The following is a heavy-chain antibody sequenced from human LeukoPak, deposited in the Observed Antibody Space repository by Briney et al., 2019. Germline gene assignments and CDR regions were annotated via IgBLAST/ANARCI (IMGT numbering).Heavy chain of an antibody. D-gene: IGHD6-13*01. Sequence: GGSLRLSCAASGFTFSSYSMNWVRQAPGKGLEWVSSISSSSSYIYYADSVKGRFTISRDNANLYLQMNTLRPGDTAVYYCVREGTFASPEAGRWIDSFDIWGQGTMVTVSS. CDR2: ISSSSSYI. CDR3: VREGTFASPEAGRWIDSFDI. J-gene: IGHJ3*02. CDR1: GFTFSSYS. V-gene: IGHV3-21*01.